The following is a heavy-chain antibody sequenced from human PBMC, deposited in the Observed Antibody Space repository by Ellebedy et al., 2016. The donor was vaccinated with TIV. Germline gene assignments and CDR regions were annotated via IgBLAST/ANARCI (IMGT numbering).Heavy chain of an antibody. CDR2: IKSKTDGGAA. V-gene: IGHV3-15*01. CDR1: GFTFRNAW. CDR3: TTVYRYNYKSV. J-gene: IGHJ4*02. D-gene: IGHD5-18*01. Sequence: GGSLRLSCAASGFTFRNAWMNWVRQAPGKGLEWVGRIKSKTDGGAADYAAPVKGRFTISRDDSKNTLYLQMNSLKTEDTAVYFCTTVYRYNYKSVWGQGTLVTVSS.